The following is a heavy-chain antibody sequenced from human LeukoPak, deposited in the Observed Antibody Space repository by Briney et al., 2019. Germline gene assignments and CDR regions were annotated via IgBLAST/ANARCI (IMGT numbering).Heavy chain of an antibody. CDR2: IKQDGSEK. D-gene: IGHD3-22*01. CDR3: ARALPGGTMIAGRGFDY. J-gene: IGHJ4*02. CDR1: GFTFSSYW. V-gene: IGHV3-7*01. Sequence: PGGSLRLSCAASGFTFSSYWMSWVRQAPGKGLEWVANIKQDGSEKYYVDSVKGRFTISRDNAKNSLYLQMNSLRAEDTAVYYCARALPGGTMIAGRGFDYWGQGTLVTVSS.